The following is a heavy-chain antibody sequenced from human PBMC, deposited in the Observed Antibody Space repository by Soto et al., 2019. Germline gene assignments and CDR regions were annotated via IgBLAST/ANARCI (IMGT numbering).Heavy chain of an antibody. CDR1: GCSISSGYY. CDR2: IYHSGST. J-gene: IGHJ4*02. V-gene: IGHV4-38-2*01. Sequence: SETLSLTCAVSGCSISSGYYWGWIRQPPGKGLEWIGSIYHSGSTYYNPSLKSRVTISVDTSKNQFSLKLSSVTAADTAVYYCARGRVQLWSPDYWGQGTLVTVSS. D-gene: IGHD5-18*01. CDR3: ARGRVQLWSPDY.